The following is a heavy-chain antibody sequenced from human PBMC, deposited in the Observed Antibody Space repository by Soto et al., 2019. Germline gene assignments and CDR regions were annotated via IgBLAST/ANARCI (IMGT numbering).Heavy chain of an antibody. CDR1: GGSFSGYY. J-gene: IGHJ6*02. CDR2: INHSGST. V-gene: IGHV4-34*01. CDR3: ARVSGIYYYGMDV. Sequence: NPSETLSLTCAVYGGSFSGYYWSWIRQPPGKGLEWIGEINHSGSTNYNPSLKSRVTISVDTSKNQFSLKLSSLTAADTAVYYCARVSGIYYYGMDVWGQGTTVT. D-gene: IGHD3-10*01.